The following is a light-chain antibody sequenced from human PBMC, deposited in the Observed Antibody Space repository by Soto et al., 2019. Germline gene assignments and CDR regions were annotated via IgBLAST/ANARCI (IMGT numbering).Light chain of an antibody. CDR2: DAS. CDR3: QQRSEWPRT. V-gene: IGKV3-11*01. Sequence: ENVLTQSPATLSLSPGERATLSCRASQSISSSLAWYQQKPGQAPRLLIYDASSRATGFPARFSGSGSGTAFTLTIGSLEPEDFAVYYCQQRSEWPRTFGQGPKVEIK. J-gene: IGKJ1*01. CDR1: QSISSS.